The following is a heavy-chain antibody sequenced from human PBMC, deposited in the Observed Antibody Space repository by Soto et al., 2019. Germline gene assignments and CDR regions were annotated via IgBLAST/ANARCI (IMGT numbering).Heavy chain of an antibody. CDR1: GFTFSSYG. CDR3: ARDSGIAAAALSPNAFDI. CDR2: IWYDGSNK. Sequence: GGSLRLSCAASGFTFSSYGMHWVRQAPGKGLEWVAVIWYDGSNKYYADSVKGRFTISRDNSKNTLYLQMNSLRAEDTAVYYCARDSGIAAAALSPNAFDIWGQGTMVTVSS. D-gene: IGHD6-13*01. J-gene: IGHJ3*02. V-gene: IGHV3-33*01.